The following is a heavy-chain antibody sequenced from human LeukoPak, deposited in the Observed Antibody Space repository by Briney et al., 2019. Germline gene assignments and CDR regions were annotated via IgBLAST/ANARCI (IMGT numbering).Heavy chain of an antibody. V-gene: IGHV4-30-4*01. CDR2: IYYSRST. CDR1: GASISSGGYY. D-gene: IGHD5-24*01. Sequence: SETLSLTCTVSGASISSGGYYWNWIRQPPGKGLEWIGYIYYSRSTSYSPSLKSRLTISVDTYKNQLSLKLSSVTAADTAVYYCARDGYNSGYFDYWGQGTLVTVSS. J-gene: IGHJ4*02. CDR3: ARDGYNSGYFDY.